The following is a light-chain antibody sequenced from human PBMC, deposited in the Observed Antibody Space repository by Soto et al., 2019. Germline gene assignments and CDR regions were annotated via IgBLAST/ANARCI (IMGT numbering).Light chain of an antibody. CDR3: QQSHSAPLS. CDR1: QSISSH. J-gene: IGKJ4*01. Sequence: QMTQSPSSLFASVGDRVTITCRASQSISSHLNWYQQKVGQTPRLLIYAASTLQSEVPPRFSGSESVTEFTLTNSGLQREDFANYYCQQSHSAPLSFGGGTKIQI. CDR2: AAS. V-gene: IGKV1-39*01.